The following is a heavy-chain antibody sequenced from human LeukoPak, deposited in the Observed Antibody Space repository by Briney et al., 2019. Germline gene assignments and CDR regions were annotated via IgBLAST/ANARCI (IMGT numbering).Heavy chain of an antibody. V-gene: IGHV1-2*02. CDR2: INPNSGGT. J-gene: IGHJ4*02. Sequence: ASVKVSCKASGYTFTGYYMHWVRQAPGQGLEWMGWINPNSGGTNYAQKFQGRVTMTRDTSISTAYMELSRLRSDDTAVYYCARAPGRCNWNREVCCYWGQGTLVTVSS. CDR3: ARAPGRCNWNREVCCY. D-gene: IGHD1-20*01. CDR1: GYTFTGYY.